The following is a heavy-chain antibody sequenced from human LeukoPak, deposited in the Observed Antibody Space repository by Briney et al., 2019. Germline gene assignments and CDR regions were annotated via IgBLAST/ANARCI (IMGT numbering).Heavy chain of an antibody. Sequence: TGGSLRLSCAASGFTVSSNYMSWVRQAPGKGLEWVSVIYSGGSTYYADSVKGRFTISRDNSKNTLYLQMNSLRAEDTAVYYCAREITIFGRDYYYGMDVWGQGTTVTVSS. D-gene: IGHD3-9*01. CDR3: AREITIFGRDYYYGMDV. J-gene: IGHJ6*02. CDR2: IYSGGST. V-gene: IGHV3-66*01. CDR1: GFTVSSNY.